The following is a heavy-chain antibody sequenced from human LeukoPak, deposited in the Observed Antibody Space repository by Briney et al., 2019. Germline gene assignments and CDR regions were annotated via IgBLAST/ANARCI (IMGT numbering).Heavy chain of an antibody. CDR1: GFTFSSYG. V-gene: IGHV3-33*01. CDR3: VTIGDGPCSGGSCYRRGDYFDY. D-gene: IGHD2-15*01. CDR2: IWYDGSNK. J-gene: IGHJ4*02. Sequence: PGGSLRLSCAASGFTFSSYGMHWVRQAPGKGLEWVAVIWYDGSNKYYADSVKGRFTISRDNSKNTLYLQMNSLRAEDTAVYYCVTIGDGPCSGGSCYRRGDYFDYWGQGTLVTVSS.